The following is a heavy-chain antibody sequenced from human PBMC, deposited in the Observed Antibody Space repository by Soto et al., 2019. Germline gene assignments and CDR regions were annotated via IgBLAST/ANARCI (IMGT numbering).Heavy chain of an antibody. CDR3: ARGGTSCYVLGCGWFDP. CDR2: IWYDGSNK. Sequence: GGSLRLSCAASGFTFSSYGMHWVRQAPGKGLEWVAVIWYDGSNKYYADSVKGRFTISRDNSKNTLYLQMNSLRAEDTAVYYCARGGTSCYVLGCGWFDPWGQGTLVTVSS. CDR1: GFTFSSYG. D-gene: IGHD2-2*01. J-gene: IGHJ5*02. V-gene: IGHV3-33*01.